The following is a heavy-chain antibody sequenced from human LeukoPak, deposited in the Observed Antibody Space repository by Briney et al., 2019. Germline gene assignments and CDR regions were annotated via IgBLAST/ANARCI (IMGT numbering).Heavy chain of an antibody. CDR2: ISSSGSTF. V-gene: IGHV3-48*03. CDR1: GFTFSSYE. Sequence: PGGSLRLSCAASGFTFSSYEMNWVRQAPGKGLEWVSYISSSGSTFYYADSVKGRFTISRDNAKNSLYLQTNSLRAEDTAVYYCARIKSSGYYYGLDHWGQGTLVTVSS. CDR3: ARIKSSGYYYGLDH. J-gene: IGHJ4*02. D-gene: IGHD3-22*01.